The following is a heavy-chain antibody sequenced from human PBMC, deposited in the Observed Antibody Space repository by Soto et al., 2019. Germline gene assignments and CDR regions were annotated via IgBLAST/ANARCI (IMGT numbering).Heavy chain of an antibody. J-gene: IGHJ4*02. CDR1: GYTFTGYY. CDR2: INPNSGGT. V-gene: IGHV1-2*02. CDR3: AIDLAYCGGDCAVFDY. Sequence: QVQLVQSGAEVKKPGASVKVSCKASGYTFTGYYMHWVRQAPGQGLEWMGWINPNSGGTNYAQKFQGRVTMTRDTSISTAYMELSRLRSDDTAVYYCAIDLAYCGGDCAVFDYWGQGTLVTVSS. D-gene: IGHD2-21*02.